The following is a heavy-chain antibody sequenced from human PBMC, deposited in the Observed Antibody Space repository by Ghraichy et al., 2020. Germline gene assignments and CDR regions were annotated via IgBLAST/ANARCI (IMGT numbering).Heavy chain of an antibody. V-gene: IGHV3-23*01. Sequence: LSLTCAASRFNFSNYAMTWVRQAPGKGLEWGSAISGSGGSTYYADSGKGRFTISRDNSKNTLYLQMNSLRVEDTAVYYCAQLCSRIVVVPAAGRDVWGQTTTVTVSS. D-gene: IGHD2-2*01. CDR3: AQLCSRIVVVPAAGRDV. J-gene: IGHJ6*02. CDR1: RFNFSNYA. CDR2: ISGSGGST.